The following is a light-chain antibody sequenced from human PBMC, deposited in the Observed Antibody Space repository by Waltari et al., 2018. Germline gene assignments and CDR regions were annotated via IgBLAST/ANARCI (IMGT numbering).Light chain of an antibody. J-gene: IGKJ1*01. CDR3: QQYYSYPRA. CDR2: AAS. V-gene: IGKV1-8*01. Sequence: AIRMTQSPSSFSASTGDRVTITCRASQGISSYLAWYQQKPGKAPKLLIYAASTLQSGVPSSFSGSGSGTYFTLTISCLQSEDFATYYCQQYYSYPRAFGQGTKVEIK. CDR1: QGISSY.